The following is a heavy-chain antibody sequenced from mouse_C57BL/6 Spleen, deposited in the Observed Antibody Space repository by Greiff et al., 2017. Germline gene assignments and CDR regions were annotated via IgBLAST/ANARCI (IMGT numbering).Heavy chain of an antibody. J-gene: IGHJ2*01. V-gene: IGHV1-4*01. Sequence: VKLQESGAELARPGASVKMSCKASGYTFTSYTMHWVKQRPGQGLEWIGYINPSSGYTKYNQKFKDKATLTADKSSSTAYMQLSSLTSEDSAVYYCAPYDGFDYWGQGTTLTVSS. CDR3: APYDGFDY. CDR1: GYTFTSYT. CDR2: INPSSGYT. D-gene: IGHD2-12*01.